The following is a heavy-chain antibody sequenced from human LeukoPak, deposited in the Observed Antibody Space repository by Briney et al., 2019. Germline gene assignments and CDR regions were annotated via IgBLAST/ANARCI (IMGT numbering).Heavy chain of an antibody. V-gene: IGHV4-34*01. Sequence: SETLSLTCAVYGGSSSGYYWSWIRQPPGKGLEWIGEINHSGSTNYNPSLKSRVTISVDTSKNQFSLKLSSVTAADTAVYYCARNMPKYYYGSGTHNWFDPWGQGTLVTVSS. CDR1: GGSSSGYY. J-gene: IGHJ5*02. CDR2: INHSGST. D-gene: IGHD3-10*01. CDR3: ARNMPKYYYGSGTHNWFDP.